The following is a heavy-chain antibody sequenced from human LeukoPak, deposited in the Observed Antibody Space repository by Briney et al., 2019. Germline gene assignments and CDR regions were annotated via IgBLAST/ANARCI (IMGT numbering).Heavy chain of an antibody. D-gene: IGHD5-18*01. CDR1: GFTFSSYA. J-gene: IGHJ6*02. V-gene: IGHV3-23*01. Sequence: GGSLRLSCAASGFTFSSYAMSWVRQAPGKGLEWVSGISGSGGSTYYADSVKGRFTISRDNSKNTLYLQMNSLRAEDTAVYYCAKTQLYYHYGMDVWGQGTTVIVSS. CDR3: AKTQLYYHYGMDV. CDR2: ISGSGGST.